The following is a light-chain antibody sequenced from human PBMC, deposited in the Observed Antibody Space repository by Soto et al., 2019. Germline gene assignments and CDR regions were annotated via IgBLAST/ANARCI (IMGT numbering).Light chain of an antibody. CDR3: QRYNDK. V-gene: IGKV1-5*01. J-gene: IGKJ1*01. CDR1: RDTNDW. CDR2: GAS. Sequence: IQMTQSPSTLSASVGDRVTITCRAGRDTNDWLAWYQQKAGRAPKLLIYGASTLASGVPSRFSGSGSGTEFTLTISSLQPDDSATYFCQRYNDKFGQGTKVDIK.